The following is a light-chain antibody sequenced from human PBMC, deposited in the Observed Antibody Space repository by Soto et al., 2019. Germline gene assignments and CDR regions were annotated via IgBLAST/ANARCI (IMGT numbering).Light chain of an antibody. CDR1: SSNIGAGYD. CDR2: GNN. CDR3: QSYDSSLSSVV. J-gene: IGLJ2*01. V-gene: IGLV1-40*01. Sequence: QSVLTQPPSVSGAPGPRVTISCTGSSSNIGAGYDIHWYQQLPEAAPKLLIYGNNNRPSGVPDRFSGSKSGISASLAITGLQAEDEADYYCQSYDSSLSSVVFGGGTKLTVL.